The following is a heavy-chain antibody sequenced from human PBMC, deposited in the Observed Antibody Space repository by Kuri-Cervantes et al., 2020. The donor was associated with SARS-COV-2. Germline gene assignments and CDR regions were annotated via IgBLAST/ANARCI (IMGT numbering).Heavy chain of an antibody. V-gene: IGHV1-69*13. CDR3: AVGDCSGGSCYPEYYYGMDI. CDR1: GGTFISYS. J-gene: IGHJ6*02. CDR2: TIPIFGTA. D-gene: IGHD2-15*01. Sequence: SVKVSCKASGGTFISYSISWVRQAPGQGLEWMGGTIPIFGTANYAQKFQGRVTITADESTSTAYLELNSLRSADTAVYYCAVGDCSGGSCYPEYYYGMDIWGQGTTVTVSS.